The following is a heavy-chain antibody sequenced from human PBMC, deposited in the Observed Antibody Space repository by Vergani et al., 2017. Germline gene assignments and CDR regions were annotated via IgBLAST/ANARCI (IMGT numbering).Heavy chain of an antibody. CDR2: IHYSENT. J-gene: IGHJ6*03. CDR1: FDSIRNLY. D-gene: IGHD2-2*01. CDR3: ASNTGHCSRAGCHKTYYYYFYMDV. Sequence: QVQLQESGPGLVKSSETLSLTCSVSFDSIRNLYCNWIRQPPGKGLEWIGSIHYSENTNYNPSLKTRVTISVDTSKNQFSLKLSSVTAADTAIYYCASNTGHCSRAGCHKTYYYYFYMDVWGKGTTVTVSS. V-gene: IGHV4-59*11.